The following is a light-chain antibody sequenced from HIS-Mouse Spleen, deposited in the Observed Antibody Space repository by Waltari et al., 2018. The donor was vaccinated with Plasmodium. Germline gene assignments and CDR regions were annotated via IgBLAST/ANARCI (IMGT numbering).Light chain of an antibody. CDR2: EVS. Sequence: QSALTQPPSASGSPGQSVTISCTGPRRDVGGYTYVPWYQQHPGKAPKLMIYEVSKRPAGVPDRFSGSKSVNTASLTVSGLQAEDEADYYCSSYAGSNNWVFGGGTKLTVL. CDR1: RRDVGGYTY. J-gene: IGLJ3*02. CDR3: SSYAGSNNWV. V-gene: IGLV2-8*01.